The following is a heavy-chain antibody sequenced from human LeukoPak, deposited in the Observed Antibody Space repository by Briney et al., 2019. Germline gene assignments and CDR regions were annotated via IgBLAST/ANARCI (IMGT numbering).Heavy chain of an antibody. V-gene: IGHV4-59*01. Sequence: SETLSLTCTVSGGSISSYYWSWIRQPPGKGLEWIGCIYYSGSTNYNPSLKSRVTISVDTSKNQFSLKLSSVTAADTAVYYCARLEMATTYGAFDYWGQGTLVTVSS. J-gene: IGHJ4*02. CDR3: ARLEMATTYGAFDY. CDR1: GGSISSYY. D-gene: IGHD5-24*01. CDR2: IYYSGST.